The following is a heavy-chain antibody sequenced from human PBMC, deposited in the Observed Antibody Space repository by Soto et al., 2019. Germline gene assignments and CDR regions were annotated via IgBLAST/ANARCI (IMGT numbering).Heavy chain of an antibody. CDR2: IRSKTDGGTT. Sequence: EVQLVESGGGLVKPGGSLRLSCAASGFTFTNAWMSWVRQAPGKGLEWVGRIRSKTDGGTTAYAAHVKVRFTISRDDSKNTLYLQMNSLKTEDTSVYFCSSGMVRDTYDGMDVWGQGTTVTVSS. CDR3: SSGMVRDTYDGMDV. CDR1: GFTFTNAW. V-gene: IGHV3-15*01. D-gene: IGHD3-10*01. J-gene: IGHJ6*02.